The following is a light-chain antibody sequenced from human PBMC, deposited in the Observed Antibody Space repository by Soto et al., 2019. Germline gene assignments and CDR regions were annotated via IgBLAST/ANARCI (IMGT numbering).Light chain of an antibody. V-gene: IGLV1-44*01. CDR3: AAWDDSLNGVL. Sequence: QSVLIQPSSASGTPGQRVTISCSGSSSNIGSNTIKWYQQFPGTAPKLLIYSNNQRPSGVPDRFSGSKSGTSASLAISGLQSEDEADYYSAAWDDSLNGVLFGGGTKLTVL. J-gene: IGLJ3*02. CDR2: SNN. CDR1: SSNIGSNT.